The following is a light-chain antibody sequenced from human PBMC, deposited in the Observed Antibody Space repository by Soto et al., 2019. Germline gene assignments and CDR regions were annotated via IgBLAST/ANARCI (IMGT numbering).Light chain of an antibody. V-gene: IGLV2-8*01. J-gene: IGLJ3*02. CDR2: DVN. CDR1: SSDVGAYNY. Sequence: QSALTQPPSASGSPGQSVTIPCTGTSSDVGAYNYGSWYQHNPGRAPKLIIYDVNERPSGVPDRFYASKSGNTASLTVSGLQAEEEADYYCCTYAGLNQRVFGGGTKLTVL. CDR3: CTYAGLNQRV.